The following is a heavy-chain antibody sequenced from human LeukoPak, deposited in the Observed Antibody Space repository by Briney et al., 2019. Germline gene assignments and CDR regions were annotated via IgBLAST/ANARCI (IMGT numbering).Heavy chain of an antibody. D-gene: IGHD3-16*02. CDR1: GFTFSSYE. CDR3: ARLGAQYYDYVWGSYRPLALDY. V-gene: IGHV3-48*03. J-gene: IGHJ4*02. CDR2: ISSSGSTI. Sequence: GGSLRLSCAASGFTFSSYEMNWVRQAPGKGLEWVSYISSSGSTIYYADSVKGRFTISRDNAKNPLYLQMNSLRAEDTAVYYCARLGAQYYDYVWGSYRPLALDYWGQGTLVTVSS.